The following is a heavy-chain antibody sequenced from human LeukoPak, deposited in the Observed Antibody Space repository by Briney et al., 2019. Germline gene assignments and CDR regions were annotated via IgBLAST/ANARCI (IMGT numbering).Heavy chain of an antibody. CDR1: GGSFSGFY. CDR3: ARGPPRDFDINGFYYNY. V-gene: IGHV4-34*01. J-gene: IGHJ4*02. CDR2: INHSGST. Sequence: PSETLSLTCAVYGGSFSGFYWSWIRQPPGKGLEWIGEINHSGSTNYNPSLKSRVTISADTSENQFSLKLSSVTAADTAVYYCARGPPRDFDINGFYYNYWGQGTLVTVSS. D-gene: IGHD3-22*01.